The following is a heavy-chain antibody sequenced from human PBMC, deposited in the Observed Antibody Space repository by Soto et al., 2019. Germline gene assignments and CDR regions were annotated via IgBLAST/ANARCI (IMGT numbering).Heavy chain of an antibody. V-gene: IGHV4-59*01. CDR3: ARFLRGVAHDY. CDR2: IYYSGST. D-gene: IGHD3-10*01. CDR1: GGSISSYY. J-gene: IGHJ4*02. Sequence: QVQLQESGPGLVKPSETLSLTCTVSGGSISSYYWSWIRQPTGQGLEWIGYIYYSGSTNYNTSLKSRVTISVDTSKKQFSLKLSSVTAAETAVYYCARFLRGVAHDYWGQGTLVTVSS.